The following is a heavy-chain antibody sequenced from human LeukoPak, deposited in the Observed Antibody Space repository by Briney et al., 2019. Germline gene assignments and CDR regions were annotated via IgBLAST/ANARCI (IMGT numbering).Heavy chain of an antibody. J-gene: IGHJ3*02. V-gene: IGHV4-4*07. CDR1: GGSISSYY. Sequence: PSETLSLTCNVSGGSISSYYWSWIRQPAGKGLEWIGRIYTSGSTNYNPSLKSRVTISVDKSKNQFSLRLSSVTAADTAVYYCAREFWNYRSGSLQAFDIWGQGTMVTVSS. CDR2: IYTSGST. D-gene: IGHD3-10*01. CDR3: AREFWNYRSGSLQAFDI.